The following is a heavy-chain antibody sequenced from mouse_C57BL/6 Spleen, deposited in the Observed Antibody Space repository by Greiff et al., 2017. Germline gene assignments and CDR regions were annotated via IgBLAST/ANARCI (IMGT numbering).Heavy chain of an antibody. D-gene: IGHD1-1*01. CDR2: IYPGDGDT. V-gene: IGHV1-82*01. J-gene: IGHJ2*01. CDR1: GYAFSSSW. Sequence: QVQLQQSGPELVKPGASVKISCKASGYAFSSSWMNWVTQRPGKGLEWIGRIYPGDGDTNYNGKFKGKATLTADKSSSTAYMQLSSLTSEDSAVYFCARLDYGSSYGLDYWGQGTTLTVSS. CDR3: ARLDYGSSYGLDY.